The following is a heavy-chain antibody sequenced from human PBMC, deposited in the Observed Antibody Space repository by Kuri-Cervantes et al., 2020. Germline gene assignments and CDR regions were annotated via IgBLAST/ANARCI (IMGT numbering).Heavy chain of an antibody. CDR1: GFTFSSYG. V-gene: IGHV3-30*18. D-gene: IGHD3-10*01. CDR2: ISYDGSNK. CDR3: AKDWVYGSGSYYNEDYYYGMDV. Sequence: GESLKISCAASGFTFSSYGMHWVRQAPGKGLEWVAVISYDGSNKYYADSVKGRFTISRDNSKNTLYLQMNSLRAEDTAVYYCAKDWVYGSGSYYNEDYYYGMDVWGQGTTVTVSS. J-gene: IGHJ6*02.